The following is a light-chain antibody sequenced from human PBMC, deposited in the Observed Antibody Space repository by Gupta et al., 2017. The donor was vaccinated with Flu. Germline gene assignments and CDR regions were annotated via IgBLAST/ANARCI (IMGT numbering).Light chain of an antibody. CDR3: QQSYTDPPWT. CDR2: AAS. Sequence: DIQMTQSPSSLSASVGDRVTIACRTTQSIGNYLNWYQQKPGKAPKLLMYAASTLQSGVPSRFSGSGFGTDFTLTMSSLQPEDFATYYCQQSYTDPPWTFDQGTKVEVK. CDR1: QSIGNY. J-gene: IGKJ1*01. V-gene: IGKV1-39*01.